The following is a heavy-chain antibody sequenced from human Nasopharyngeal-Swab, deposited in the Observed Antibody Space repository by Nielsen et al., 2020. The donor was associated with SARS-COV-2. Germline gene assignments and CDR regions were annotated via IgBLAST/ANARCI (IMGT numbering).Heavy chain of an antibody. CDR3: ARVVCSGGSCYQNRYYFDY. CDR2: INSDGSST. CDR1: GFTFSSYW. D-gene: IGHD2-15*01. Sequence: GGSLRLSCAASGFTFSSYWMHWVRQAPGKGLVWVSRINSDGSSTSYADSVKGRFTISRDNAKNTLYLQMNSLRAEDTAVYYCARVVCSGGSCYQNRYYFDYWGQGTLVT. J-gene: IGHJ4*02. V-gene: IGHV3-74*01.